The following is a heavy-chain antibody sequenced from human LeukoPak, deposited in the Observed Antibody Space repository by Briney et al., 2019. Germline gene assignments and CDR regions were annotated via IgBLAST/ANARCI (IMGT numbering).Heavy chain of an antibody. CDR2: INPNSGGT. Sequence: ASVKVSCKASGYTFTGYYMHWVRQAPGQGLEWMGWINPNSGGTNYAQKFQGRVTMTRDTSISTAYMELRSLRSDDTAVYYCARDHAHTVTKDDDAFDIWGQGTMVTVSS. CDR3: ARDHAHTVTKDDDAFDI. V-gene: IGHV1-2*02. CDR1: GYTFTGYY. D-gene: IGHD4-17*01. J-gene: IGHJ3*02.